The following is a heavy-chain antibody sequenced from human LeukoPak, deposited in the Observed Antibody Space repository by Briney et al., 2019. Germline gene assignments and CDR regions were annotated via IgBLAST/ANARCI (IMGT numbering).Heavy chain of an antibody. CDR3: ARHRRLGYCYGDACSLSFWFDP. CDR2: INHSGST. J-gene: IGHJ5*02. D-gene: IGHD5-18*01. CDR1: GGSFSGYY. Sequence: SETLSLTYAVYGGSFSGYYWSWIRRPPGKGLEWIGEINHSGSTNYNPSLKSRVTISMDKSNNHFSLNLKPVTATDTSVYFCARHRRLGYCYGDACSLSFWFDPWGQGTLVTVSS. V-gene: IGHV4-34*01.